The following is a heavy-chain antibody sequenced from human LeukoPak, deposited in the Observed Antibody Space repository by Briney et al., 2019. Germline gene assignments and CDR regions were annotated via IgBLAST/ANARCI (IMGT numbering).Heavy chain of an antibody. V-gene: IGHV3-48*01. Sequence: GGSLRLSCAASGFTFSSYSMNWVRQAPGKGLEWVSYISSSSSTIYYADSVKGRFTISRDNAKNSLYLQMNSLRAEDTAVYYCARDPALLHYDSSGYYSGGFDYWGQGTLVTVSS. CDR1: GFTFSSYS. D-gene: IGHD3-22*01. CDR3: ARDPALLHYDSSGYYSGGFDY. J-gene: IGHJ4*02. CDR2: ISSSSSTI.